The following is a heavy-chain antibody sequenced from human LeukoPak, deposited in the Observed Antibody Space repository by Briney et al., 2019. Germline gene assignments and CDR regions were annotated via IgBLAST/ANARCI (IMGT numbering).Heavy chain of an antibody. CDR3: ARGLRRGLYSSSWGYYYYYMDV. V-gene: IGHV3-20*04. CDR1: GFTFDDYG. Sequence: PGGSLRLSXAASGFTFDDYGMSWVRQAPGKGLEWVSGINWNGGSTGYADSVKGRFTISREKAKNSLYLQMNSLRAEDTALYYCARGLRRGLYSSSWGYYYYYMDVWGKGTTVTVSS. D-gene: IGHD6-6*01. J-gene: IGHJ6*03. CDR2: INWNGGST.